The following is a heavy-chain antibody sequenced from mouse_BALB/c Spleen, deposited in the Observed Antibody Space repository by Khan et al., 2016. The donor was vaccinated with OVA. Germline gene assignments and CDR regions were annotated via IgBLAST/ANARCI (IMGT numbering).Heavy chain of an antibody. V-gene: IGHV5-6-4*01. D-gene: IGHD1-1*01. CDR2: ITSGGSYT. CDR1: GFTFSSYS. CDR3: TRDRNYYGSSFYFDY. J-gene: IGHJ2*01. Sequence: ELVESGGGLVKPGGSLRLSCAAPGFTFSSYSMSWVRQTPEKRLEWVATITSGGSYTYYPDSVQGRFTISRDNAKNTLYLQMSSLKSEDTAIYYCTRDRNYYGSSFYFDYWGQGTTLTVSS.